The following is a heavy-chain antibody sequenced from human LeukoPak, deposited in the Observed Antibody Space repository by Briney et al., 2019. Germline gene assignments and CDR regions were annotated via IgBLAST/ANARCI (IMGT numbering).Heavy chain of an antibody. D-gene: IGHD2-2*02. Sequence: ASVKFSCKASGYTFSGYYMHRVRQARGQGLEWMGWINPNSDGTNYAQKFQGRVTMTRDTSISTAYMELSRLRSDDTAVYYCARDRVVVVPAAIPGWDYYYMDVWGKGTTVTVSS. CDR3: ARDRVVVVPAAIPGWDYYYMDV. CDR2: INPNSDGT. J-gene: IGHJ6*03. CDR1: GYTFSGYY. V-gene: IGHV1-2*02.